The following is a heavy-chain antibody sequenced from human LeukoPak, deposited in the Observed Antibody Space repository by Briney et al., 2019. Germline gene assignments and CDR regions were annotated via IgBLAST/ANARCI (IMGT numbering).Heavy chain of an antibody. Sequence: GGSLRLSCAASGFTFSSYSMNWVRQAPGKGLEWISYIGISSGNTKYADSVKGRFTISGDKAKNSVYLQMDSVRVEDTAVYYCARDTKYAFDNWGQGTLVTVSS. CDR2: IGISSGNT. V-gene: IGHV3-48*01. CDR1: GFTFSSYS. CDR3: ARDTKYAFDN. J-gene: IGHJ4*02. D-gene: IGHD2-2*01.